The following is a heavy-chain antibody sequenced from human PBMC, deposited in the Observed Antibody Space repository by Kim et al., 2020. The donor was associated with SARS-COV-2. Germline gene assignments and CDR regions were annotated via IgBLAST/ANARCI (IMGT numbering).Heavy chain of an antibody. V-gene: IGHV4-39*07. CDR1: GDSISSSSYS. D-gene: IGHD3-10*01. J-gene: IGHJ4*02. CDR2: IYYSGST. CDR3: ARVYGSGSLTHFDY. Sequence: SETLSLTCTVSGDSISSSSYSWGWIRQPPGKGLEWIGSIYYSGSTYYNPSLKSRVTLSVDTSKSQFSLKLTSVTAADTAVYYCARVYGSGSLTHFDYWGQGTLVTVSS.